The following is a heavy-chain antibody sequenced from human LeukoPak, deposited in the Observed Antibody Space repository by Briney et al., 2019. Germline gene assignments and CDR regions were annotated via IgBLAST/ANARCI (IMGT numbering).Heavy chain of an antibody. Sequence: PGESLRISCAGSGFTFSDYSLGWVRQAPGKGLEWVSSISPSGTHKFYGDSVQGRFTISRDNAKNSVFLEMTSLRVEDTAVYYCARDWALTEWGQGTLVTVSS. V-gene: IGHV3-21*01. CDR1: GFTFSDYS. CDR2: ISPSGTHK. J-gene: IGHJ4*02. D-gene: IGHD7-27*01. CDR3: ARDWALTE.